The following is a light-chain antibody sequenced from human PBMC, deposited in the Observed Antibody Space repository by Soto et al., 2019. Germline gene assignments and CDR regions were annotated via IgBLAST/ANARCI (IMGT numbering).Light chain of an antibody. V-gene: IGKV3-11*01. CDR2: DAS. Sequence: IVLTQSPGILSLSPGERATLSCRASHSIGDYLAWYQHRPAQAPRLLIYDASKRATGIPARFNGSGSGTDFTLTITSLEPEDFAVYYCQQRSSWLTFGGGTKVDIK. CDR1: HSIGDY. CDR3: QQRSSWLT. J-gene: IGKJ4*01.